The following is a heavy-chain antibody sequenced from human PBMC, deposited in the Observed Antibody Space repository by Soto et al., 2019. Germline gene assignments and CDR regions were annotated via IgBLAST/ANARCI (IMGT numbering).Heavy chain of an antibody. CDR3: GRTYYWNYGYYYGRDV. CDR1: GGSISSYY. Sequence: SETLSLTCTVSGGSISSYYWIWIRQPPGKGLEWIGYIYYSGSTNYNPSLKSRVTVSVDTSKNQFSLKLSSVTAADTAVYYCGRTYYWNYGYYYGRDVWGQGTTVTVSS. CDR2: IYYSGST. V-gene: IGHV4-59*01. J-gene: IGHJ6*02. D-gene: IGHD1-7*01.